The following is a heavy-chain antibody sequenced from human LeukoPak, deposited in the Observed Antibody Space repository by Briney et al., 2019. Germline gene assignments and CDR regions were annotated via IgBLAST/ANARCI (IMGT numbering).Heavy chain of an antibody. Sequence: SETLSLTCTVSGGSISNYYWNWIRQPPGKGLEWIGFIYYSGSTNYNPSLKSRVTISLDTSENQFSLRLTSVTAADTAVYYCARGFDSKSTYFDYWGREPWPPSPQ. J-gene: IGHJ4*02. V-gene: IGHV4-59*01. CDR2: IYYSGST. D-gene: IGHD5-12*01. CDR3: ARGFDSKSTYFDY. CDR1: GGSISNYY.